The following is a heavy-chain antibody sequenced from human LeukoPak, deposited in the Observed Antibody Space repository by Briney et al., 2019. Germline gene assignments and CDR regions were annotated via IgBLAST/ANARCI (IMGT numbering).Heavy chain of an antibody. V-gene: IGHV1-2*02. CDR1: GDTFTTDY. J-gene: IGHJ4*02. Sequence: ASVKVSCKASGDTFTTDYIHWVRQAPGQGLEWMGWINPNSGGTNYAQKFQGRVTMTRDTPISTAYMELSRLRSDDTAVYYCARVGDSSGYDYWGQGTLVTVSS. D-gene: IGHD3-22*01. CDR3: ARVGDSSGYDY. CDR2: INPNSGGT.